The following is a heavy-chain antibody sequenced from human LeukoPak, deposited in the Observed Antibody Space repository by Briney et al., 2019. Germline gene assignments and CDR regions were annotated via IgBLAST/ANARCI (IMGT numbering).Heavy chain of an antibody. D-gene: IGHD6-13*01. CDR3: ARDGAAAGLYFDL. J-gene: IGHJ4*01. CDR2: IRLDGGEK. CDR1: GFTYRRYW. Sequence: GGALRLSCAVSGFTYRRYWMNWVRQAPGKGLEWVASIRLDGGEKSYVDSVKGRFTISRDNTKNSLYLQMSSLRAEDTAVYFCARDGAAAGLYFDLWGQGTLVTVSS. V-gene: IGHV3-7*01.